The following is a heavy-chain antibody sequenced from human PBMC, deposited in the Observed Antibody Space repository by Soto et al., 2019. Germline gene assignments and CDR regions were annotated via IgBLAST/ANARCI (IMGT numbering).Heavy chain of an antibody. CDR1: GFTFSNYW. D-gene: IGHD2-15*01. V-gene: IGHV3-74*02. J-gene: IGHJ6*03. Sequence: EVQLVESGGGLVQPGGSLRLSCAASGFTFSNYWMYWVRQAPGKGLEWVSRINSDGSVSSYADSVKGRRTISRDNVKNTMYLQIDSLRAEDTAVYYCTRGDCVGGTCYSLAGSFYYCMDVWGKGTTVNVFS. CDR2: INSDGSVS. CDR3: TRGDCVGGTCYSLAGSFYYCMDV.